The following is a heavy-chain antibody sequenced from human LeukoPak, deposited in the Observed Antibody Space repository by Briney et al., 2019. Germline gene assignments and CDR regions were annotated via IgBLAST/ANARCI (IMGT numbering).Heavy chain of an antibody. Sequence: GASVKVSCKASGYTFTSYGISWVRQAPGQGLEWMGWISAYNGNTNYAQKLQGGVTMTTDTSTSTAYMELRSLRSDDTAVYYCARERYGDYVTGTRNAFDIWGQGTMVTVSS. CDR1: GYTFTSYG. CDR2: ISAYNGNT. J-gene: IGHJ3*02. CDR3: ARERYGDYVTGTRNAFDI. D-gene: IGHD4-17*01. V-gene: IGHV1-18*01.